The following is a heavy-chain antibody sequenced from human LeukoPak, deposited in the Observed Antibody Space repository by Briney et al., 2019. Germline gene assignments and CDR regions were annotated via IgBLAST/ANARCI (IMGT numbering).Heavy chain of an antibody. D-gene: IGHD1-26*01. J-gene: IGHJ3*01. CDR2: IYPGDSGP. CDR3: GMSGDRVPLQDDVFDV. V-gene: IGHV5-51*01. Sequence: GESLKISCKVSGYSFTSYCIGWVRQMPGKGLACMGIIYPGDSGPTYSPSFQGQVTISVDKSINTAYLQWSSLQASDTAMYYCGMSGDRVPLQDDVFDVWGQGTMVTVST. CDR1: GYSFTSYC.